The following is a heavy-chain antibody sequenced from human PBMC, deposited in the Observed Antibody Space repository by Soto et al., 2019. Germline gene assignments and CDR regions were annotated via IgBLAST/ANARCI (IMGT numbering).Heavy chain of an antibody. CDR3: ARGSPDSRVYHCFLDY. Sequence: EVQLLESGGGLVQPGGSLRLSCAASGFTFSNYGMSWVRQAPGKGLEWVSAISGSGADTNYADSLKGRFTISRDNSKITRFLQMNSLRADDTALYYCARGSPDSRVYHCFLDYWGQGTMVTVSS. D-gene: IGHD3-22*01. CDR1: GFTFSNYG. J-gene: IGHJ4*02. V-gene: IGHV3-23*01. CDR2: ISGSGADT.